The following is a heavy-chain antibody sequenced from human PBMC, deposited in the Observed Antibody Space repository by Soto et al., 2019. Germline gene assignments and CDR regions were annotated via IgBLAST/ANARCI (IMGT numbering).Heavy chain of an antibody. CDR1: GFTFSSYD. V-gene: IGHV3-13*01. CDR2: IGTAGDT. Sequence: GGSLRLSCAASGFTFSSYDMHWVRQATGKGLEWVSAIGTAGDTYYPGSVKGRFTISRENAKNSLYLQMNSLRAEDTAVYYCARDCSSTSCPDAFDIWGQGTMVTVSS. J-gene: IGHJ3*02. CDR3: ARDCSSTSCPDAFDI. D-gene: IGHD2-2*01.